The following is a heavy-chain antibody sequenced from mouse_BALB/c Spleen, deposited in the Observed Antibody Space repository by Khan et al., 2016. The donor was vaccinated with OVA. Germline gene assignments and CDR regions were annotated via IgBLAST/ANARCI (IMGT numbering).Heavy chain of an antibody. CDR1: GYSITSGYG. CDR3: ARTARIKY. J-gene: IGHJ2*01. Sequence: EVQLQESGPGLVKPSQSLSLTCTVTGYSITSGYGWNWIRQFPGNKLEWMGYISYSGSTNYNPSLKSQISITRATSKNQFFLQLNSVTTEDTATYYWARTARIKYWGQGTTLTVSS. D-gene: IGHD1-2*01. CDR2: ISYSGST. V-gene: IGHV3-2*02.